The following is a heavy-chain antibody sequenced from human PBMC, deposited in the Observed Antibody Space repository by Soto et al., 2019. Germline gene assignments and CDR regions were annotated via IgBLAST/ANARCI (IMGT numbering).Heavy chain of an antibody. CDR1: GYPFIDYY. CDR2: INPNSGGT. V-gene: IGHV1-2*02. J-gene: IGHJ4*02. CDR3: ARGGYFDSSNYLAY. D-gene: IGHD3-22*01. Sequence: ASVKVSCKASGYPFIDYYLYWVRQAPGQGLEWMGWINPNSGGTNYAQKFQGRVTMTRDMSINTAYMELSRLRSDDTAVYYCARGGYFDSSNYLAYWGLGTLVTVSS.